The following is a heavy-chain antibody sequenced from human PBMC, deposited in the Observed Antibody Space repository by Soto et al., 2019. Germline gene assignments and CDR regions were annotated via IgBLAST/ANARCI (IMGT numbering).Heavy chain of an antibody. J-gene: IGHJ4*02. CDR1: GYGFTTYG. CDR3: ARGRYGDY. CDR2: ISAHNGNA. V-gene: IGHV1-18*01. D-gene: IGHD1-1*01. Sequence: QVHLVQSGAEVKKPGASVKVSCKGSGYGFTTYGITWVRQAPGQGLEWMAWISAHNGNANYAQKLHGRVTVTRDTSTSTAYMELRSLRSDDTAVYYCARGRYGDYWGQGALVTVPS.